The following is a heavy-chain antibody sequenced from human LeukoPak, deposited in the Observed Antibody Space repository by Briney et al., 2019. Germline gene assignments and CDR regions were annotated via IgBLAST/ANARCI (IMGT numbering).Heavy chain of an antibody. V-gene: IGHV4-34*01. Sequence: SETLSLTCAVYGGSFSGYYWSWIRQPPGKGLEWIGEINHSGSTNYNPSLKSRVTISVDTSKNQFSLKLSSVTAADTAVYYCAGSITMVRGEPLNWFDPWGRGTLVTVSS. CDR1: GGSFSGYY. J-gene: IGHJ5*02. CDR2: INHSGST. CDR3: AGSITMVRGEPLNWFDP. D-gene: IGHD3-10*01.